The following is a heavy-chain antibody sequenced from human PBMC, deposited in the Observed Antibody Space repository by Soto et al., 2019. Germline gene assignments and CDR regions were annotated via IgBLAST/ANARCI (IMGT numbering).Heavy chain of an antibody. J-gene: IGHJ6*02. CDR2: TYYRSKWYN. D-gene: IGHD1-26*01. CDR1: GDSVSSNSAA. Sequence: SQTLSLTCAISGDSVSSNSAAWNWIRQSPSRGLEWLGRTYYRSKWYNDYAVSVKSRITINPDTSKNQFSLQLNSVTPEDTAVYYCARAGSGSHVSGYYYGMDVWGQGTTVTVSS. V-gene: IGHV6-1*01. CDR3: ARAGSGSHVSGYYYGMDV.